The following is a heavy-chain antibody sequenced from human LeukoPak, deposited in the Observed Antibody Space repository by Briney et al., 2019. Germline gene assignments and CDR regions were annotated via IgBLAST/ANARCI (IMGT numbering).Heavy chain of an antibody. CDR3: EELGITMIGGV. V-gene: IGHV3-64*01. Sequence: GGSLRLSCAASGFTFSSYAMHWVRQAPGKGLEYVSAISSNGGSTYYANSVKGRFTISRDNAKSSLYLQMNSLRAEDTAVYYCEELGITMIGGVWGKGTTVTISS. CDR1: GFTFSSYA. J-gene: IGHJ6*04. D-gene: IGHD3-10*02. CDR2: ISSNGGST.